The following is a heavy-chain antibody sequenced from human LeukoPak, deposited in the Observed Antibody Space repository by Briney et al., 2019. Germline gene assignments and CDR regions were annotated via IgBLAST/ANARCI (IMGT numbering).Heavy chain of an antibody. V-gene: IGHV4-39*07. CDR3: ARAALPHNWNDEGDYFDY. D-gene: IGHD1-20*01. CDR1: GGSISSSSYY. Sequence: SETLSLTCTVSGGSISSSSYYWGWIRQPPGKGLEWIGSIYYSGSTYYNPSLKSRVTISVDTSKNQFSLKLSSVTAADTAVYYCARAALPHNWNDEGDYFDYWGQGTLVTVSS. CDR2: IYYSGST. J-gene: IGHJ4*02.